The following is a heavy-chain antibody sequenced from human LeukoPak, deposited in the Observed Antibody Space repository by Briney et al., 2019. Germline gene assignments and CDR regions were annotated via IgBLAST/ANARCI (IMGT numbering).Heavy chain of an antibody. CDR3: ARPIMVRGVILGSGVDY. J-gene: IGHJ4*02. CDR2: ISYDGSNK. Sequence: GGSLRLSCAASGFTFSSYAMHGVRQAPGKGLEWVAVISYDGSNKYYADSVKGRFTISRDNSKNTLYLQMNSLRAEDTAVYYCARPIMVRGVILGSGVDYWGQGTLVTVSS. V-gene: IGHV3-30*04. D-gene: IGHD3-10*01. CDR1: GFTFSSYA.